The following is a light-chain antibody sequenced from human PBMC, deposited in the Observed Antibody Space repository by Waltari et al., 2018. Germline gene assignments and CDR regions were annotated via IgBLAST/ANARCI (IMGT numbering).Light chain of an antibody. V-gene: IGKV4-1*01. CDR1: RNLVYSPHNKNY. CDR2: WES. J-gene: IGKJ1*01. Sequence: DYVMTQSPDSVAVSLGERATINCKSSRNLVYSPHNKNYLAWFQQKAGHPPKLLIYWESSRESGVPYRFSGSGSGSDFTLTISSLQAEDVAVYYCQQYYANPRTFGQGTRVEIK. CDR3: QQYYANPRT.